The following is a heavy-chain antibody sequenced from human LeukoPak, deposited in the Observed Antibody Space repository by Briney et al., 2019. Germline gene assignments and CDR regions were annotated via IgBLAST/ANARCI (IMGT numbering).Heavy chain of an antibody. CDR2: ISSSSYI. Sequence: GGSLRLSCAASGFTFSSYSMNWVRQAPGKGLEWVSSISSSSYIYYADSVKGRFTISRDNAKNSLYLQMNSLRAEDTAVYYCARDRPMVATDYWGQGTLVTVSS. CDR3: ARDRPMVATDY. CDR1: GFTFSSYS. D-gene: IGHD2-21*02. J-gene: IGHJ4*02. V-gene: IGHV3-21*01.